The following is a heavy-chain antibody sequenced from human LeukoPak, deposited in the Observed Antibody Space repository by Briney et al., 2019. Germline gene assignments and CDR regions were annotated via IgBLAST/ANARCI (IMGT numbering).Heavy chain of an antibody. J-gene: IGHJ6*02. Sequence: ASVKVSCKASGYTFTSYDINWVRQATGQGLEWMGWMNPNSGNTGYAQKFQGRVTMTRNTSISTAYMELSSLRSEDTAVYYCAREYSSGWYSVNIYYYYYGMDVWGQGTTVTVSS. V-gene: IGHV1-8*01. CDR2: MNPNSGNT. CDR1: GYTFTSYD. CDR3: AREYSSGWYSVNIYYYYYGMDV. D-gene: IGHD6-19*01.